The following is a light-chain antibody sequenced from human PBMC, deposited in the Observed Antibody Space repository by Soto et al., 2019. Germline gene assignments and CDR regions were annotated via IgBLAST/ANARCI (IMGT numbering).Light chain of an antibody. Sequence: QSALTQPRSVSGSPGQSVAISCTGTSSDVGGYNYVSWYQQYPGKAPKLMIYEVSKRPSRVPDRFSGSKSGNTASLTISGVQAEDEADYYCFSYAGSSYVFGTGTKLTVL. CDR3: FSYAGSSYV. J-gene: IGLJ1*01. CDR1: SSDVGGYNY. CDR2: EVS. V-gene: IGLV2-11*01.